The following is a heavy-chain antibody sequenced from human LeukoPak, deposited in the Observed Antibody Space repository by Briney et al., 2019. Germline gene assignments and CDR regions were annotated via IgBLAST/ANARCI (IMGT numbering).Heavy chain of an antibody. CDR3: ASGAHGDSFDY. Sequence: SETQSLTCTVSGGSISGYFWTWIRQPPGKGLEWIGYISYSGSTNYNPSLKSRVTISVDTSKNQFSPKLRSVTAADTAVYYCASGAHGDSFDYWGQGTLVTVSS. J-gene: IGHJ4*02. D-gene: IGHD3-10*01. CDR1: GGSISGYF. CDR2: ISYSGST. V-gene: IGHV4-59*01.